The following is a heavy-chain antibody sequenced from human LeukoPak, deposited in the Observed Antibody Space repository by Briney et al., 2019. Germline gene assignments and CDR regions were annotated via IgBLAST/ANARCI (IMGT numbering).Heavy chain of an antibody. CDR1: GGSISSYY. Sequence: SETLSLTCTVSGGSISSYYWSWIRQPPGKGLEWIGYIYTGGSTNYNPSLKSRVTISVDTSKNQFSLKLSSVTAADTAVYYCARHRPSDYGDLYYFDYWGQGILVTVSS. V-gene: IGHV4-4*09. CDR3: ARHRPSDYGDLYYFDY. J-gene: IGHJ4*02. D-gene: IGHD4-17*01. CDR2: IYTGGST.